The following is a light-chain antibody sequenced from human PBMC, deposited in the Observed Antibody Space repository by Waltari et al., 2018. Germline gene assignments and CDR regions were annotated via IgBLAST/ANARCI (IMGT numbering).Light chain of an antibody. CDR2: NVD. V-gene: IGLV2-11*01. CDR1: RIDVGYNNF. CDR3: FSYAGSYTWV. Sequence: QSAVTQPRSVSGSPGQSVTISCTGTRIDVGYNNFVSWYQHHPDKAPKVIIYNVDKRPSGVPARFSGSKSGNTASRTISGLQAEDEADYYCFSYAGSYTWVFGGGTTLTVL. J-gene: IGLJ3*02.